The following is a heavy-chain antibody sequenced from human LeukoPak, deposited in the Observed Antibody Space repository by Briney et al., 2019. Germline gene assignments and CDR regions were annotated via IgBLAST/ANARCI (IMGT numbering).Heavy chain of an antibody. Sequence: GGSLGLSCSASGFTFSNYWMSWVRQAPGKGLEWVANIKQDESEKYYVDSVKGRFTISRDNAKSSLYLQMNSLRAGDTAVYYCARALDSSSSRYQAFEEWGQGTLVTVSS. CDR3: ARALDSSSSRYQAFEE. D-gene: IGHD2-2*01. CDR1: GFTFSNYW. V-gene: IGHV3-7*01. CDR2: IKQDESEK. J-gene: IGHJ4*02.